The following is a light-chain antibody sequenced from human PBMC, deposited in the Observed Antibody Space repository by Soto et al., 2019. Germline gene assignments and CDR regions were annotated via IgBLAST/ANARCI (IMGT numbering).Light chain of an antibody. Sequence: EIVLTQSPGTLSLSPGERATLSCRASQVVTNNYLAWYQQNPGQAPRLLIYGASNRATGIPDRLSGSGSGTDFALTISRLEPADSAVYYCQQYGSSPITFVQGTRLEIK. V-gene: IGKV3-20*01. J-gene: IGKJ5*01. CDR3: QQYGSSPIT. CDR2: GAS. CDR1: QVVTNNY.